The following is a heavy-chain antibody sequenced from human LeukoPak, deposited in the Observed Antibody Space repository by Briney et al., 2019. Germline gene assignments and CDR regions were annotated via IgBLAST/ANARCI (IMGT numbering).Heavy chain of an antibody. CDR3: ARDLGQWQWLVLGGMDV. D-gene: IGHD6-19*01. Sequence: ASVKVSCKASGGTFTSYYMHRVRQAPGQGLEWMGIINPSGGSTSYAQKFQGRVTMTRDTSTSTVYMELSSLRSEDTAVYYCARDLGQWQWLVLGGMDVWGQGTTVTVSS. CDR2: INPSGGST. CDR1: GGTFTSYY. J-gene: IGHJ6*02. V-gene: IGHV1-46*01.